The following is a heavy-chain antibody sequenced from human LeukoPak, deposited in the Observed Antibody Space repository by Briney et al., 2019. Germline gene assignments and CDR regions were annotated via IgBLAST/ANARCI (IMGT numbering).Heavy chain of an antibody. V-gene: IGHV3-23*01. D-gene: IGHD6-19*01. CDR2: ISGSGDMA. CDR3: AKDYFPGIPVAGTAHS. Sequence: GGSLRLSCAASGFTFSSYALNWVRQAPGKGLEWVSAISGSGDMAYYADSVKGRFTISRDNSKRTVSLQMNSLRAEDSAVYYCAKDYFPGIPVAGTAHSWGQGALVTVSS. CDR1: GFTFSSYA. J-gene: IGHJ4*02.